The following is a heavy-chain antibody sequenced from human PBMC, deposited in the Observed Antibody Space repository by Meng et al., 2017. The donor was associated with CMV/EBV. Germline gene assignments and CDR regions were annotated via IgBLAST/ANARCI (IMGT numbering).Heavy chain of an antibody. D-gene: IGHD3-3*01. CDR2: ISSSGSTI. CDR1: GFTFSSYE. Sequence: GGSLRLSCAASGFTFSSYEMNWVRQAPGKGLEWVSYISSSGSTIYYADSVKGRFTISRDNAKNLLYLQMNSLRAEDTAVYYCAREPYYDFWSGYYSGYYGMDVWGQGTTVTVSS. CDR3: AREPYYDFWSGYYSGYYGMDV. J-gene: IGHJ6*02. V-gene: IGHV3-48*03.